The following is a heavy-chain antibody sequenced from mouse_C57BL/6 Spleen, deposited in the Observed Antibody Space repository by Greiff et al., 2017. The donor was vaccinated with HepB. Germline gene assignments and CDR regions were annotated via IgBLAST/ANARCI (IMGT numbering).Heavy chain of an antibody. CDR1: GYAFTNYL. CDR2: INPGSGGT. Sequence: VQLQQSGAELVRPGTSVKVSCKASGYAFTNYLIEWVKQRPGQGLEWIGVINPGSGGTNYNEKFKGKATLTADKSSSTAYMQLSSLTSEDSAVYFCARSGYSNPSFAYWGQGTLVTVSA. CDR3: ARSGYSNPSFAY. D-gene: IGHD2-5*01. J-gene: IGHJ3*01. V-gene: IGHV1-54*01.